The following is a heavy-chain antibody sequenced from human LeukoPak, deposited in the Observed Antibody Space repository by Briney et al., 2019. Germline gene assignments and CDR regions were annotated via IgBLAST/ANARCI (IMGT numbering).Heavy chain of an antibody. Sequence: PGRSLRLSCAASGFTFSSYGMHWVRQAPGKGLEWVAVIWYDGSNKYYADSVKGRFTISRDNSKNTLYLQVNSLRAEDTAVYYCAKDLDGDYYDSSGYNGEDHWGQGTLVTVSS. J-gene: IGHJ4*02. CDR1: GFTFSSYG. V-gene: IGHV3-33*06. CDR3: AKDLDGDYYDSSGYNGEDH. CDR2: IWYDGSNK. D-gene: IGHD3-22*01.